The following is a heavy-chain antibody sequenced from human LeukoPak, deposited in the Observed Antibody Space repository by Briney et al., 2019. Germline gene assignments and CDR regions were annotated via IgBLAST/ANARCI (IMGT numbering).Heavy chain of an antibody. D-gene: IGHD6-19*01. CDR3: AREDGQWGGFDN. Sequence: GASVKVSCKASGYTFISYYIHWMRQAPGQGLEWMGIIMPSGGSTSYAERFQGRVTMTRDTSTRTVNMELSSLRSEDTAVYYCAREDGQWGGFDNWGQGTLVTVSS. J-gene: IGHJ4*02. V-gene: IGHV1-46*01. CDR1: GYTFISYY. CDR2: IMPSGGST.